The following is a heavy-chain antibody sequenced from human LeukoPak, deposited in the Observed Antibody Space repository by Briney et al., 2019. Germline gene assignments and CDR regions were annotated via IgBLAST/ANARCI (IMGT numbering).Heavy chain of an antibody. V-gene: IGHV3-66*01. J-gene: IGHJ4*02. Sequence: GGSLRLSCAASGFTVSSNYMSWVRQAPGKGLEWVSVIYSRGSTYYADSVKGRFTISRDNSKNTLYLQMNSLRAEDTAVYYCARARGYDILTGYYPSYYFDYWGQGTLVTVSS. D-gene: IGHD3-9*01. CDR3: ARARGYDILTGYYPSYYFDY. CDR2: IYSRGST. CDR1: GFTVSSNY.